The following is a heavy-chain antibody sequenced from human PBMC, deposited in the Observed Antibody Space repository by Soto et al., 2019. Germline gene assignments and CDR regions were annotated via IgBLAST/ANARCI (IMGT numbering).Heavy chain of an antibody. V-gene: IGHV1-46*01. CDR2: INPSGGST. D-gene: IGHD4-17*01. CDR1: GYTFTSYY. J-gene: IGHJ5*02. Sequence: DSLQVSCKASGYTFTSYYMHWVRQAPGQGLEWMGIINPSGGSTSYAQKFQGGVTMTRDTSTSTVYMELSSLRSEDTAVYYCARETTLTTPLFDPRGQGGLVTV. CDR3: ARETTLTTPLFDP.